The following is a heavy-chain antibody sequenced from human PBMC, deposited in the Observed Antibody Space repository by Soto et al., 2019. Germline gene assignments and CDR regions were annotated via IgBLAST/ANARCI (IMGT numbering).Heavy chain of an antibody. Sequence: QVQLVQSGAEVKKPGSSVKVSCKASGGTFSSYAISWVRQAPGQGLEWMGGIIPIFGTANYAQKFQGRVTITADESTSTAYMELSSLGSEDTAVYYCARGYDFWSGYYHYYYYGMDVWGQGTTVTVSS. CDR1: GGTFSSYA. CDR2: IIPIFGTA. V-gene: IGHV1-69*01. D-gene: IGHD3-3*01. J-gene: IGHJ6*02. CDR3: ARGYDFWSGYYHYYYYGMDV.